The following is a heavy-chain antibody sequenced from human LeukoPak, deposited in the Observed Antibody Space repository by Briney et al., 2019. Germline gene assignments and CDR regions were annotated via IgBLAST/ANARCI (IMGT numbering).Heavy chain of an antibody. V-gene: IGHV4-59*01. CDR3: ARVGSSGWYYFDY. D-gene: IGHD6-19*01. CDR2: IYYSGST. J-gene: IGHJ4*02. CDR1: GGSISSYY. Sequence: SETLSLTCTVSGGSISSYYWSWIRQPPGKGLEWIGYIYYSGSTNYNPSLKSRVTISVDTSKNQFSLKLSSVTAADTAVYYCARVGSSGWYYFDYWGQGTLVTVSS.